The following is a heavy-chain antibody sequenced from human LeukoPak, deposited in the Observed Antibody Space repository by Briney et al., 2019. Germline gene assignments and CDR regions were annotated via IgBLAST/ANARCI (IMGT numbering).Heavy chain of an antibody. CDR3: ATGDYYDSSGYPRQNFDY. CDR1: GYTLTELS. D-gene: IGHD3-22*01. V-gene: IGHV1-24*01. J-gene: IGHJ4*02. CDR2: FDPEDGET. Sequence: ASVKVSRKVSGYTLTELSMHWVRQAPGKGLEWMGGFDPEDGETIYAQKFQGRVTMTEDTSTDTAYMELSSLRSEDTAVYYCATGDYYDSSGYPRQNFDYWGQGTLVTVSS.